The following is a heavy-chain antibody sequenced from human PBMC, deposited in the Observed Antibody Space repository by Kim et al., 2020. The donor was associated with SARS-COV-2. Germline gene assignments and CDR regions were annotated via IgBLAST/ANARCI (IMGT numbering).Heavy chain of an antibody. CDR1: GISVSSGPYF. D-gene: IGHD3-10*01. J-gene: IGHJ5*02. V-gene: IGHV4-61*01. CDR2: ISNTGTT. Sequence: SETLSLTCAVSGISVSSGPYFWSWIRQPPGRGLEWIGFISNTGTTNINPSLKSRVTLSIDTSTNQFSLKLTSVTPVDTAVYYCAYETGIPSSASGTWGRGTQVTVSS. CDR3: AYETGIPSSASGT.